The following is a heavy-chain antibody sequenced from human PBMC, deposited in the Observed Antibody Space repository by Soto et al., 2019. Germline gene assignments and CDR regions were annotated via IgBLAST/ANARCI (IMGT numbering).Heavy chain of an antibody. CDR1: GGSFSGYY. D-gene: IGHD1-26*01. Sequence: SETLSLTCAVYGGSFSGYYWSWIRQPPGKGLEWIGEINHSGSTNYNPSLKSRVTISVDTSKNQFSLKLSSVTAADTAVYYCARLSGSYPGIDYWGQGTLVTVSS. CDR3: ARLSGSYPGIDY. CDR2: INHSGST. J-gene: IGHJ4*02. V-gene: IGHV4-34*01.